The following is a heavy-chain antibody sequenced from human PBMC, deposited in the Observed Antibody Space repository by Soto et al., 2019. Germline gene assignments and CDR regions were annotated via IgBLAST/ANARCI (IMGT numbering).Heavy chain of an antibody. CDR1: GGSFSTYY. J-gene: IGHJ5*02. D-gene: IGHD3-22*01. V-gene: IGHV4-34*01. CDR3: FGWLGSNWLDP. CDR2: INHSGNT. Sequence: QVQPQQWGTGLLKPSEPLSLTCAVYGGSFSTYYLNWIRQPPGKGLEWIGEINHSGNTQYTPSLKSRVTLSLDTSKNPFSLKLTSVPAADTAVYYCFGWLGSNWLDPWGQGTLVTVSS.